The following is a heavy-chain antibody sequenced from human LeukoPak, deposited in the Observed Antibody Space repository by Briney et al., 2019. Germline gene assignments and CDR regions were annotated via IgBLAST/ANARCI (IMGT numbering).Heavy chain of an antibody. CDR2: IYTSGST. CDR1: GGSISSYY. CDR3: ARGRRIAVAGMYYFDY. V-gene: IGHV4-4*07. D-gene: IGHD6-19*01. Sequence: PSETLSLTCTVSGGSISSYYWSWIRQPAGKGLEWIGRIYTSGSTNYNPSLKSRVTMSVDTSKNQFSLKLSSVTAADTAVYYCARGRRIAVAGMYYFDYWGQGTLVTVSS. J-gene: IGHJ4*02.